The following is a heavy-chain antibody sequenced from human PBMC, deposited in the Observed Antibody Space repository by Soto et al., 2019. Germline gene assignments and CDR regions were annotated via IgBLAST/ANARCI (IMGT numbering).Heavy chain of an antibody. Sequence: QVQLQESGPGLVKPSGTLSLTCAVSGTSISSNFWWSWVRQPPGKGLEWIGEAHPSGTTNYNPSLESRVTISVDKSNNQLSLNLNSLTAADTAVFFCARHVGVAGTTGFDYWGQGVRVAVSS. J-gene: IGHJ4*02. CDR2: AHPSGTT. V-gene: IGHV4-4*02. D-gene: IGHD6-19*01. CDR1: GTSISSNFW. CDR3: ARHVGVAGTTGFDY.